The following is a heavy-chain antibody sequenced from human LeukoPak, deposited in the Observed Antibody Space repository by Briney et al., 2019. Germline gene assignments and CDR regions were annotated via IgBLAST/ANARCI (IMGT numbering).Heavy chain of an antibody. Sequence: PSETLSLTCAVYGGSFSGYYWSWIRQPPGKGVEWIGEINHSGSTNYNPSLKSRVTISVDTSNNQFSLKLSSVTAADTAVYYCARGSHSLWGYYYYYMDVWGKGTTVTVSS. CDR2: INHSGST. J-gene: IGHJ6*03. V-gene: IGHV4-34*01. CDR1: GGSFSGYY. CDR3: ARGSHSLWGYYYYYMDV. D-gene: IGHD2/OR15-2a*01.